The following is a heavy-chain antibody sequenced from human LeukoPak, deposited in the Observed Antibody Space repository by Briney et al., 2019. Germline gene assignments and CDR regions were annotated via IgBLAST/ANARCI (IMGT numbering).Heavy chain of an antibody. CDR1: GFTFRSHW. J-gene: IGHJ4*02. Sequence: GSLRLSCAASGFTFRSHWMSWLRQAPGKGLEWVANIQQDGSEKYCVDSVKGRFTISRDNAKNSLYLQMNSLRAEDTAVYYCAREDWLLHYFDSWGQGTLVTVSS. CDR3: AREDWLLHYFDS. V-gene: IGHV3-7*01. CDR2: IQQDGSEK. D-gene: IGHD3-9*01.